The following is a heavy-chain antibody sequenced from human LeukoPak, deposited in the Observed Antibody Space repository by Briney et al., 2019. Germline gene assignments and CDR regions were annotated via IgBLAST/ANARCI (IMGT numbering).Heavy chain of an antibody. CDR3: ASVQLYSKLFDY. J-gene: IGHJ4*02. V-gene: IGHV4-34*01. Sequence: SETLSLTCAVYGGSFSGYCWSWIRQPPGKGLEWIGEINHSGSTNYNPSLKSRVTISVDTSKNQFSLKLSSVTAADTAVYYCASVQLYSKLFDYWGQGTLVTVSS. D-gene: IGHD5-18*01. CDR1: GGSFSGYC. CDR2: INHSGST.